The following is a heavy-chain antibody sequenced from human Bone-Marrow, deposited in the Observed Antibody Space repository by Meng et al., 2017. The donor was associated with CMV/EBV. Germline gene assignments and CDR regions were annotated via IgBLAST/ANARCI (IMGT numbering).Heavy chain of an antibody. CDR1: GFTVSSNY. CDR3: AREVKEGGSIDY. D-gene: IGHD1-26*01. CDR2: ISPYGDTT. V-gene: IGHV3-64*02. J-gene: IGHJ4*02. Sequence: GESLKISCAASGFTVSSNYMSWVRQAPGKGLEYVSAISPYGDTTYYVDSVKGRFTISRDNSKSTLYLQMGSVRAEDMAVYYCAREVKEGGSIDYWGQGTLVTVSS.